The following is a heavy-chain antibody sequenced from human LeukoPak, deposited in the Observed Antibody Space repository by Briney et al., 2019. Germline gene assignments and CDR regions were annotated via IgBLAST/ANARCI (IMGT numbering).Heavy chain of an antibody. J-gene: IGHJ4*02. CDR3: AKDFSVYYYDSRVLDY. CDR2: ISPSGNTI. CDR1: GFTFSAYY. D-gene: IGHD3-22*01. V-gene: IGHV3-11*04. Sequence: GGSLRLSCAASGFTFSAYYMTWIRQAPGKGLEWVSYISPSGNTIYYADSVKGRFTISRDNSKNTLYLQMNSLRAEDTAVYYCAKDFSVYYYDSRVLDYWGQGTLVTVSS.